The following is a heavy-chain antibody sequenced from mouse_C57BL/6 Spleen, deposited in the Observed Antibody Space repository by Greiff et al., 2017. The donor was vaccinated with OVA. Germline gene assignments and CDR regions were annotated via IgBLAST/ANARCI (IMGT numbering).Heavy chain of an antibody. CDR1: GFSFTSYG. Sequence: QVQLQQSGPGLVQPSQRLSITCTVSGFSFTSYGVHWVRQSPGTGLVWLGVLWRGGSTDSIAVFLSRLSISKDNSKCQVFIKMNSLQADDTAIYYCARKNGSSYDWYFDVWGTGTTGTVSS. CDR2: LWRGGST. CDR3: ARKNGSSYDWYFDV. D-gene: IGHD1-1*01. V-gene: IGHV2-2*01. J-gene: IGHJ1*03.